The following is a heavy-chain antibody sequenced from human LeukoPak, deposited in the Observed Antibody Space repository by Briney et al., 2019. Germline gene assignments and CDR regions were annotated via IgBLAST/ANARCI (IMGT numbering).Heavy chain of an antibody. J-gene: IGHJ6*02. V-gene: IGHV4-39*01. CDR3: ARKIGYCSGGSCRRGYYYYGMDV. CDR2: IYYSGST. CDR1: GGSISSSSYY. D-gene: IGHD2-15*01. Sequence: SETLSLTCTVSGGSISSSSYYWGWIRQPPGKGLEWIGSIYYSGSTYYNPSLKSRVTISVYTSKNQFSLKLSSVTAADTAVYYCARKIGYCSGGSCRRGYYYYGMDVWGQGTTITVSS.